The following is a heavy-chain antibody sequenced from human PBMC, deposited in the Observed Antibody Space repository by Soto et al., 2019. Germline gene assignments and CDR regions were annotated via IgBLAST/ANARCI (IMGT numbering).Heavy chain of an antibody. V-gene: IGHV3-23*01. CDR1: GFTFSSYA. D-gene: IGHD2-2*02. Sequence: EVQLLESGGGLVQPGGSLRLSCAASGFTFSSYAMSWVRQAPGKGLEWVSAISGSGGSTYYADSVKGRFTITRDNSKNKLYLQMNSLRAEDTAVYYCAKDAFGYTHAKYYFDYWGQGTLVTVSS. J-gene: IGHJ4*02. CDR3: AKDAFGYTHAKYYFDY. CDR2: ISGSGGST.